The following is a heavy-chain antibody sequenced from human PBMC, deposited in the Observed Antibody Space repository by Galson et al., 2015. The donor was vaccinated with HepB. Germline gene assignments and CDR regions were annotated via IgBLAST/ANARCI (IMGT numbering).Heavy chain of an antibody. J-gene: IGHJ4*02. D-gene: IGHD4-23*01. V-gene: IGHV3-11*06. CDR2: ISGVNSDR. Sequence: SLRLSCAASGFIFTDYYMSWIRQAPGKGLESISYISGVNSDRNYADSVKGRFTISRDNAKNTLYLQMNSLRADDTAVYYCAKALWDYGGGETFDYWGQGALVTVSS. CDR1: GFIFTDYY. CDR3: AKALWDYGGGETFDY.